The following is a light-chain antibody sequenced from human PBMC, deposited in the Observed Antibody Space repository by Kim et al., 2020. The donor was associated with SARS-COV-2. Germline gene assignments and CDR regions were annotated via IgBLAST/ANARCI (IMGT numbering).Light chain of an antibody. CDR2: NDN. V-gene: IGLV1-44*01. Sequence: VTNACAGRPSHVGRHFVNWYQQLPGTATKVFIYNDNQRPSGVPDRFSGSRSGTSPSLAISGLQSEDEADYYCATWDVTLNGWVFGGGTQLTVL. CDR1: PSHVGRHF. CDR3: ATWDVTLNGWV. J-gene: IGLJ3*02.